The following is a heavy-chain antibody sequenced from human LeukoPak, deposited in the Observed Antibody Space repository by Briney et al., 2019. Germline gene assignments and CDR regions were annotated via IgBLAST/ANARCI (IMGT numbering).Heavy chain of an antibody. CDR1: GFTVSTNY. V-gene: IGHV3-53*01. D-gene: IGHD6-19*01. J-gene: IGHJ4*02. Sequence: PGGSLILSCAASGFTVSTNYMSWVRQAPGKGLEWVSVIYSGGSTYYADSVKGRFTISRDNSKNTLYLQMNSLRAEDTAVYYCARGFKYSSGWYLFDYWGQGTLVTVSS. CDR3: ARGFKYSSGWYLFDY. CDR2: IYSGGST.